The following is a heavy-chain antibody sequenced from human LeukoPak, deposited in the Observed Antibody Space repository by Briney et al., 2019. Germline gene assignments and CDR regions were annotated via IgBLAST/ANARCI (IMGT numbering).Heavy chain of an antibody. CDR1: GCTFSSYG. D-gene: IGHD3-22*01. Sequence: GGSLRLSCAASGCTFSSYGMHWVRQAPGKGLEWVAVIWYDGSNKYYADSVKGRFTISRDNSKNTLYLQMNSLRAEDTAVYYCARDSRAGYYDSSGYEDFDYWGQGTLVTVSS. CDR3: ARDSRAGYYDSSGYEDFDY. CDR2: IWYDGSNK. V-gene: IGHV3-33*01. J-gene: IGHJ4*02.